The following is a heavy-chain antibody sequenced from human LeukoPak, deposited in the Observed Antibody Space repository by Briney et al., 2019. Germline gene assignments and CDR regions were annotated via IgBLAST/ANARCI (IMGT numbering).Heavy chain of an antibody. CDR2: ISGRGGST. D-gene: IGHD4-17*01. J-gene: IGHJ4*02. Sequence: GGSLRLSCAACGFTFSSYAMSWVREAPGEGLGWVSAISGRGGSTYYADTVKGRFTIYRDNSKNTLYLKMNSLRAEDTAVYYCANLYGDYPDYWGQGTLVTVSS. V-gene: IGHV3-23*01. CDR3: ANLYGDYPDY. CDR1: GFTFSSYA.